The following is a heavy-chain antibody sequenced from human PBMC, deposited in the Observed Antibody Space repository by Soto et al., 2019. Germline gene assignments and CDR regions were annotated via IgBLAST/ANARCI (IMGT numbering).Heavy chain of an antibody. D-gene: IGHD3-22*01. J-gene: IGHJ1*01. V-gene: IGHV1-18*01. CDR3: ARGGYYYDSSGYGDFQH. CDR1: GYTFTSYG. CDR2: ISAYNGNT. Sequence: ASVKVSCKASGYTFTSYGISWVRQAPGQGLEWMGWISAYNGNTNYAQKLQGRVTMTTDTSTSTAYMELRSLRSDDTAVYYCARGGYYYDSSGYGDFQHWGQGTLVTVSS.